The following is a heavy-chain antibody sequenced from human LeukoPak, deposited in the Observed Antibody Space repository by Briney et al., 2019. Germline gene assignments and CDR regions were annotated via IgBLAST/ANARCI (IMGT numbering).Heavy chain of an antibody. V-gene: IGHV3-48*03. CDR2: ISSGGETI. CDR1: GFIFSNYE. CDR3: TRAYRGGTVAYFDY. Sequence: GGYLRLSCAASGFIFSNYEMNWVRQAPGKGLEWVSYISSGGETIHYADSVKGRFTISRDNAKNSVYLQMNSLGAEDTAVYYCTRAYRGGTVAYFDYWGQGSLVTVSS. J-gene: IGHJ4*02. D-gene: IGHD6-19*01.